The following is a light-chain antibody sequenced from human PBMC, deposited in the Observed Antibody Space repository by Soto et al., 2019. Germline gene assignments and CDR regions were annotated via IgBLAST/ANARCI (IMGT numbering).Light chain of an antibody. V-gene: IGKV1-39*01. J-gene: IGKJ1*01. CDR3: QQHYTTPWT. CDR2: AAS. Sequence: DIQMTQSPSSLSASVGDRVTVTCRTSQNINNYLNWYQHKPGKAPKLMIYAASRLQSGVPSRFSGSGSGTHFTLTITSLQPEDFATYYCQQHYTTPWTFGQGTKVEIK. CDR1: QNINNY.